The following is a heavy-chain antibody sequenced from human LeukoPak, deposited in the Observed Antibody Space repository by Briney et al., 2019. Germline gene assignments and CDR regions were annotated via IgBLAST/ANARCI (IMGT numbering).Heavy chain of an antibody. CDR3: ARDSSSSRGNNWFDP. Sequence: ASVKVSCKASGYTFTSYDINWVRQATGQGLEWMGWMNPNSGNTGHAQKFQGRVTMTRNTSISTAYMELSSLRSEDTAVYYCARDSSSSRGNNWFDPWGQGTLVTVSS. J-gene: IGHJ5*02. V-gene: IGHV1-8*01. CDR2: MNPNSGNT. D-gene: IGHD6-13*01. CDR1: GYTFTSYD.